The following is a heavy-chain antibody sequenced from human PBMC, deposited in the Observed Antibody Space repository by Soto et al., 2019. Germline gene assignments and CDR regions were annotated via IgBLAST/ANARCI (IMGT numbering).Heavy chain of an antibody. CDR1: GVPISSSSHY. V-gene: IGHV4-39*01. CDR3: SRHQDGDFGVGWFVDL. J-gene: IGHJ2*01. CDR2: IYYSGTT. Sequence: QMQLQESGPGLVEPSETLSLTCTVSGVPISSSSHYWGWIRQPPGKGLEWIGSIYYSGTTYYNPSRKSRVTISVDPSKNNCSLQLNAVTAANSAVYYSSRHQDGDFGVGWFVDLWGRCTLVSVSS. D-gene: IGHD4-17*01.